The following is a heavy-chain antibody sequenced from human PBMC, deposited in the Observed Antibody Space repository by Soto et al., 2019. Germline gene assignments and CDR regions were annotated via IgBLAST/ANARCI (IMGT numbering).Heavy chain of an antibody. CDR1: GYTFTNYA. CDR2: INAGNGNT. Sequence: QVQLVQSGAEEKKPGASVKVSCKASGYTFTNYAMHWVCQAPGQRLEWMGWINAGNGNTKYSQKFQGRVTITRDTSASTAYMELSSLRSEDTAVYYCVSEAIAVVAVYGMDVWGQGTTVTVSS. CDR3: VSEAIAVVAVYGMDV. V-gene: IGHV1-3*05. D-gene: IGHD6-19*01. J-gene: IGHJ6*02.